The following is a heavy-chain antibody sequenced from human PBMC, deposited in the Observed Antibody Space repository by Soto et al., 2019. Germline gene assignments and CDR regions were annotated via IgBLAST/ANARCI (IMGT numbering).Heavy chain of an antibody. CDR1: GGSISSGGYS. Sequence: QLQLQESGSGLVKPSQTLSLTCAVSGGSISSGGYSWSWIRQPPGKGLEWIGYIYHSGSTYYNPSLESRVTIXXDXSXXQFSRKLSSVTAADTAVYYCARGTKVTDYYYGMDVWGQGTTVTVSS. V-gene: IGHV4-30-2*01. D-gene: IGHD1-7*01. CDR2: IYHSGST. J-gene: IGHJ6*02. CDR3: ARGTKVTDYYYGMDV.